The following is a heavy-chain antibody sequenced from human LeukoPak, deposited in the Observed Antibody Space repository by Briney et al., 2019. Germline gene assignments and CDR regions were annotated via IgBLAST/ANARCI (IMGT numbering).Heavy chain of an antibody. CDR3: ARGRIAVAGTPLGY. Sequence: ASVKVSCKASGYTFTSYAMNWVRQAPGQGLEWLGWINTNTGNPTYAQGFTGRFVFSLNTSVSTAYLQISSLKAEDTAVYYCARGRIAVAGTPLGYWGQGTLVTVSS. V-gene: IGHV7-4-1*02. J-gene: IGHJ4*02. D-gene: IGHD6-19*01. CDR2: INTNTGNP. CDR1: GYTFTSYA.